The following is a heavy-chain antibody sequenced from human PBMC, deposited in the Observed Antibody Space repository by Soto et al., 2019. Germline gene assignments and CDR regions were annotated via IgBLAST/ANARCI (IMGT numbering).Heavy chain of an antibody. J-gene: IGHJ4*02. V-gene: IGHV1-69*01. Sequence: QVQLVQSGAEVKKPGSSVKVSCKASGGTFSSYAISWVRQAPGQGLEWMGGIIPIFGTANYAQKFQGRVTITANESTSTAYMELSSLRSEDTAVYYCARSGGSGSYTSYYFDYWGQGTLVTVSS. CDR1: GGTFSSYA. CDR2: IIPIFGTA. D-gene: IGHD3-10*01. CDR3: ARSGGSGSYTSYYFDY.